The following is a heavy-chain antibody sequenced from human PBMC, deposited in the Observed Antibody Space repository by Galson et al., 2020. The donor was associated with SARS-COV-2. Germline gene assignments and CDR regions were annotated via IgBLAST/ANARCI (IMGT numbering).Heavy chain of an antibody. CDR2: IGTAGDT. Sequence: GGSLRLSCAASGFTFSSYDMHWVRQATGKGLEWVSAIGTAGDTYYPGSVKGRFTISRENAKNSLYLQMNSLRAGDTAVYYCATGTHSLRSTVTTYYYYYIDVWGKGTTVTVSS. D-gene: IGHD4-17*01. J-gene: IGHJ6*03. CDR1: GFTFSSYD. CDR3: ATGTHSLRSTVTTYYYYYIDV. V-gene: IGHV3-13*01.